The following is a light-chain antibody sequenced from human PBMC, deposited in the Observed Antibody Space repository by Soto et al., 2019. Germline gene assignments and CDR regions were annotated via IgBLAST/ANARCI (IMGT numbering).Light chain of an antibody. CDR1: QGISSY. V-gene: IGKV1-8*01. CDR3: QQYYSYPLT. CDR2: AAS. J-gene: IGKJ1*01. Sequence: AIRMTQSPSSFSASTGDRVTITCRASQGISSYLAWYQQKPWKAPKLLIYAASTLQSGVPSRFSGSVSGTDFTLTISCLQSEDFATYYCQQYYSYPLTFGQGTKVEI.